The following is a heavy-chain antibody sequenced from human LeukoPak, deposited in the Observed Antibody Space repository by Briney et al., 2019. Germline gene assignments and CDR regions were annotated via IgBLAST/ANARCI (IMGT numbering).Heavy chain of an antibody. Sequence: PSQTLSLTCTVSGGSISSGDYYWSWIRQPPGKGLEWIGYISYSGSTYYNPSLKSRVTISVDTSKNQFSLKLSSVTAADTAVYYCARYCSSTSCYYFDYWGQGTLATVSS. J-gene: IGHJ4*02. CDR2: ISYSGST. V-gene: IGHV4-30-4*01. CDR1: GGSISSGDYY. CDR3: ARYCSSTSCYYFDY. D-gene: IGHD2-2*01.